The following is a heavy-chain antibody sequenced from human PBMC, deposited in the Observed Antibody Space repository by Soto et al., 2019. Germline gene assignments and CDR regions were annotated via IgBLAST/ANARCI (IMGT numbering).Heavy chain of an antibody. Sequence: QVYLVQSGAEVKKPGSSVKISCKASGGIFSSNTINWVRQAAGQGLEWMGGIIPLFGTANYAEKFQGRFTITADTSTKTEYMELTSLRSEDTAVYYCASKAACGGDCYAFDSWGQGTLVTVSS. V-gene: IGHV1-69*06. CDR3: ASKAACGGDCYAFDS. J-gene: IGHJ4*02. D-gene: IGHD2-21*02. CDR1: GGIFSSNT. CDR2: IIPLFGTA.